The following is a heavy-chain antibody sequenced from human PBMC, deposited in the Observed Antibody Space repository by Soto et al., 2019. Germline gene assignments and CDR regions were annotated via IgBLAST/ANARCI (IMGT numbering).Heavy chain of an antibody. V-gene: IGHV1-3*04. D-gene: IGHD3-3*01. Sequence: QVQLVQSGAEVSKPGASVKVSCRPSGSTFATYTIHCVRQAPGQRLEWMGCINTDNGRNRYSQDFQGRVTLSMDTSASTAYMELSSLRSEDTAVYFCARDPTGPARHYDFWGGYSQVFGHFDSWGQGVPVTVSS. CDR1: GSTFATYT. CDR2: INTDNGRN. J-gene: IGHJ4*02. CDR3: ARDPTGPARHYDFWGGYSQVFGHFDS.